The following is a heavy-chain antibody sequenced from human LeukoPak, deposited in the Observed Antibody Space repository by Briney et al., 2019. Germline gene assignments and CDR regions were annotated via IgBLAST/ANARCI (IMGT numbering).Heavy chain of an antibody. CDR3: ASGSHRENFDY. J-gene: IGHJ4*02. CDR2: MNQDGSER. Sequence: GGSLRLSCAASGFTFSRFWMSWVRQAPQKGLEWVATMNQDGSERYYVDSVKGRCTISRDNAKNSLYLQISNLRVEDTAVYYCASGSHRENFDYWGQGILVTASS. D-gene: IGHD3-16*02. CDR1: GFTFSRFW. V-gene: IGHV3-7*01.